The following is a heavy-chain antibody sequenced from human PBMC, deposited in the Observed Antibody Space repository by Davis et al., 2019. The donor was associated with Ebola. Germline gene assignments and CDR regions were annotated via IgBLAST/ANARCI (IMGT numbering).Heavy chain of an antibody. J-gene: IGHJ3*02. CDR3: ARGGQWDAFDI. CDR2: IIPIFGTA. CDR1: GGTFSSYA. Sequence: SVKVSCKASGGTFSSYAISWVRQAPGQGLEWMGGIIPIFGTANYAQKFQGRVTITADKSTSTAYMELSSLRSEDTAGYYCARGGQWDAFDIWGQGTMVTVSS. V-gene: IGHV1-69*06. D-gene: IGHD2-8*01.